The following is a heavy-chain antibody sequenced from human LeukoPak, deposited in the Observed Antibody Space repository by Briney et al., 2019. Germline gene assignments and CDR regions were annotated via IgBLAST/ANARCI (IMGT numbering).Heavy chain of an antibody. Sequence: GGSLRLSCAASGFTVSTNYMSWVRQAPGKGLEWVSVIYTGGSTYYADSVKGRFTISRDNSKNTLYLQMNSLRAEDTAVYYCARDLVQLWSSYYYYGMDVWGQGTTVTVSS. CDR3: ARDLVQLWSSYYYYGMDV. CDR2: IYTGGST. V-gene: IGHV3-66*01. J-gene: IGHJ6*02. CDR1: GFTVSTNY. D-gene: IGHD5-18*01.